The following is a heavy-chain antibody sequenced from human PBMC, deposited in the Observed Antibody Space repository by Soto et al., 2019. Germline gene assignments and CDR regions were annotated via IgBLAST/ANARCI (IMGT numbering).Heavy chain of an antibody. V-gene: IGHV4-39*07. CDR1: GDSMTRGSYY. J-gene: IGHJ4*02. CDR3: ARTIPSYKAYCGGDCYSGFDY. D-gene: IGHD2-21*02. CDR2: FYYTGST. Sequence: SETLSLTCVVSGDSMTRGSYYWAWIRQPPGKGLEWIGSFYYTGSTNYNPSLKSRVTISVDTSKNQFSLKLSSVTAADTAVYYCARTIPSYKAYCGGDCYSGFDYWGQGTLVTVSS.